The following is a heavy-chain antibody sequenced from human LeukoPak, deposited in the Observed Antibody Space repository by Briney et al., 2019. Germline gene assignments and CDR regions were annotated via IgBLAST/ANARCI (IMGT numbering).Heavy chain of an antibody. J-gene: IGHJ4*02. D-gene: IGHD2-15*01. Sequence: PGGSLRLSCAASGFTFSSYAMSWVRQAPGKGLEWVSAISGSGGSTYYADSVKGRFTISRDNSKNTLYLQMNSLRAEDTALYYCAKVGVVAATSYYFDYWGQGTLVTVSS. V-gene: IGHV3-23*01. CDR1: GFTFSSYA. CDR3: AKVGVVAATSYYFDY. CDR2: ISGSGGST.